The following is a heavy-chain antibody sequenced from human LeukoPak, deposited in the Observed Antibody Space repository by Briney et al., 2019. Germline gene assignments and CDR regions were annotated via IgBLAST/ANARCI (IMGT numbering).Heavy chain of an antibody. CDR2: IYPGDSDT. CDR3: ARNGNMVRGVIPDAFDI. V-gene: IGHV5-51*01. Sequence: GESLKISCKGSGYSFTSYWIGWVRQMPGKGLEWMGIIYPGDSDTRYSPSFQGQVTISADKSISTAYLQWSSLKASDTAMYYCARNGNMVRGVIPDAFDIWGQGTMVTVSS. D-gene: IGHD3-10*01. J-gene: IGHJ3*02. CDR1: GYSFTSYW.